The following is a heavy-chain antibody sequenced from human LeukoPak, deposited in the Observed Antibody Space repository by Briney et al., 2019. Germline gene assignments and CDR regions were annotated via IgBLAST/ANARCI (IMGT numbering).Heavy chain of an antibody. CDR3: ATDPPGVPAAAYYYYGMDV. V-gene: IGHV1-69*13. Sequence: ASVKVSCKASGGTFSSYAISWVRQAPGQGLEWMGGIIPIFGTANYAQKFQGRVTITADESTSTAYMELSSLRSEDTAVYYCATDPPGVPAAAYYYYGMDVWGKGTTVTVSS. D-gene: IGHD2-2*01. J-gene: IGHJ6*04. CDR2: IIPIFGTA. CDR1: GGTFSSYA.